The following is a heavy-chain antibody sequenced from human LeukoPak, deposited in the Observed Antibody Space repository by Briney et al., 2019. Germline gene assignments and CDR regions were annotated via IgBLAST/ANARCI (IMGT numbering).Heavy chain of an antibody. V-gene: IGHV4-39*01. CDR3: ATKGGSGSSYFDY. Sequence: KSSETLSLTCTVSGGSISSNSYYWGWIRQPPGKGLEWIGSIYYSGSTYYNPSLKSRVTISVDTSKNQFSLKLSSVTAADTAVYYCATKGGSGSSYFDYWGQGTLVTVSS. J-gene: IGHJ4*02. D-gene: IGHD3-10*01. CDR1: GGSISSNSYY. CDR2: IYYSGST.